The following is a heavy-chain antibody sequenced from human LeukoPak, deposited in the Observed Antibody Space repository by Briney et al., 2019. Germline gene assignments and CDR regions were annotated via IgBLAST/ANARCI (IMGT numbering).Heavy chain of an antibody. J-gene: IGHJ4*02. D-gene: IGHD4-23*01. CDR1: GFTFSTYG. CDR3: AKASSYGGNSEFDY. CDR2: ISYDGSNK. V-gene: IGHV3-30*18. Sequence: GGFLRLSCAASGFTFSTYGMHWVRQAPGKGLEWVAVISYDGSNKYYADSVKGRFTISRDNSQNTLYLQMSSLRTEDTAVYYCAKASSYGGNSEFDYWGQGTLVTVSS.